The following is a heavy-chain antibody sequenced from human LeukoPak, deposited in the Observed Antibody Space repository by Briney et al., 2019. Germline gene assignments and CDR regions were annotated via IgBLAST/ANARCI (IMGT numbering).Heavy chain of an antibody. V-gene: IGHV3-11*01. Sequence: GGSLRLSCAASGFTFSDYYMSWICQAPGKGLEWVSYISSSGSTIYYADSVKGRFTISRDNAKNSLYLQMNSLRAEDTAVYYCARDRYYDSSGLDAFDIWGQGTMVTVSS. CDR3: ARDRYYDSSGLDAFDI. D-gene: IGHD3-22*01. CDR2: ISSSGSTI. J-gene: IGHJ3*02. CDR1: GFTFSDYY.